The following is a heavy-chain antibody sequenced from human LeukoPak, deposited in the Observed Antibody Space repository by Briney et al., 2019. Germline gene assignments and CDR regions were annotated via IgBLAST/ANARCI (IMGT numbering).Heavy chain of an antibody. Sequence: SETLSLTCAVYGGSFSGYYWSWIRQPPGKGLEWIGEINHSGSTNYNPSLKSRVTISVDKSKNQFSLKLSSVTAADTAVYYCGGDGYSVHDGLWGQGTLVTVSS. CDR1: GGSFSGYY. CDR2: INHSGST. D-gene: IGHD5/OR15-5a*01. V-gene: IGHV4-34*01. CDR3: GGDGYSVHDGL. J-gene: IGHJ4*02.